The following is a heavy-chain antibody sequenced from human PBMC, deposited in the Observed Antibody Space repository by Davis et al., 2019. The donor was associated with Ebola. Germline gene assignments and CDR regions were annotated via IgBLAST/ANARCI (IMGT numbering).Heavy chain of an antibody. CDR3: VRDDRYAFDI. CDR1: GFTFNTSP. CDR2: IRETGHDT. V-gene: IGHV3-48*02. J-gene: IGHJ3*02. Sequence: GGSLRLSCTASGFTFNTSPMNWVRQAPGKGLEWTSNIRETGHDTSHAGSVKGRFTISRDNAKNSLFLQLNSLRDEDTAVYYCVRDDRYAFDIWGLGTMVTVSS.